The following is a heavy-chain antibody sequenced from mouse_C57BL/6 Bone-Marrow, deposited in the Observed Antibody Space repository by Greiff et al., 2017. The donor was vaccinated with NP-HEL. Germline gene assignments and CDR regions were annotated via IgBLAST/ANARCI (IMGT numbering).Heavy chain of an antibody. Sequence: EVKLVESGEGLVKPGGSLKLSCAASGFTFSSYAMSWVRQTPEKRLEWVAYISSGGDYIYYADTVKGRFTISRDNAKNNLYLQMSHLKSEDTAMYYCAREGTTVDYWGQGTTLTVSS. J-gene: IGHJ2*01. CDR3: AREGTTVDY. CDR1: GFTFSSYA. V-gene: IGHV5S21*01. D-gene: IGHD1-1*01. CDR2: ISSGGDYI.